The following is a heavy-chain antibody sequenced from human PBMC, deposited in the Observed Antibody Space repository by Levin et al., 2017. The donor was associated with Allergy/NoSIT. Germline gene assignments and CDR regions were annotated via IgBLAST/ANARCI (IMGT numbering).Heavy chain of an antibody. Sequence: SETLSLTCTVSGGSVSSGSYYWSWIRQPPGKGLEWIGYIYYSGSTNYNPSLKSRVTISVDTSKNQFSLKLSSVTAADTAVYYCARARDTATIDYWGQGTLVTVSS. V-gene: IGHV4-61*01. CDR2: IYYSGST. J-gene: IGHJ4*02. CDR3: ARARDTATIDY. D-gene: IGHD5-18*01. CDR1: GGSVSSGSYY.